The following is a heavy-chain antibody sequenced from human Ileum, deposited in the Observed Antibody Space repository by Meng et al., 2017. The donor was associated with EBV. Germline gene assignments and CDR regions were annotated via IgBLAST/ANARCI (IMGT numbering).Heavy chain of an antibody. J-gene: IGHJ4*02. CDR2: IFSGGSP. CDR3: ASYSEGGGGLGY. D-gene: IGHD2-15*01. Sequence: QVQGESPGTRLCKPYHTLSFPSVLPGASISGGGYHWMWIRQPPGKGREWIGNIFSGGSPYYNPSLKNRITMSVDTSKNQFSLNLKSGTAADTAVYYCASYSEGGGGLGYWGQGTLVTVSS. CDR1: GASISGGGYH. V-gene: IGHV4-30-4*01.